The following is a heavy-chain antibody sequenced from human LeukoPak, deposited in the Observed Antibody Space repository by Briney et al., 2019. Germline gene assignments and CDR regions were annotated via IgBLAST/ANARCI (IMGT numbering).Heavy chain of an antibody. V-gene: IGHV3-23*01. J-gene: IGHJ6*02. CDR1: GFSFNNYA. Sequence: GGSLRLSCAASGFSFNNYAMIWVRQVPGKGLEWVSAIGGSGTSTFYADSVKGRFTISRDNSKNTLYLQMNSLRAEDTAVYYCAKTSLGHPPYYCTMDVWGQGTTVTVSS. CDR3: AKTSLGHPPYYCTMDV. CDR2: IGGSGTST. D-gene: IGHD3-16*01.